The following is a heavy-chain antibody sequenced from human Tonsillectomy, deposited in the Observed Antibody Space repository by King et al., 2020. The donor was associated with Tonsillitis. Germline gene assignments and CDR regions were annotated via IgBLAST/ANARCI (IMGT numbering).Heavy chain of an antibody. D-gene: IGHD2-2*02. CDR3: ARSIGHLYISLSNWFDP. CDR1: GFTLTSYY. Sequence: QLVQSGAEVKKPGASVTISCKASGFTLTSYYIHWVRQAPGQGLEWMGIINPTGGSPTYAQKFQGRVTMTSDTATSAIHMELSSLRSEDTAVYFCARSIGHLYISLSNWFDPGGQGTRVTVSA. CDR2: INPTGGSP. J-gene: IGHJ5*02. V-gene: IGHV1-46*01.